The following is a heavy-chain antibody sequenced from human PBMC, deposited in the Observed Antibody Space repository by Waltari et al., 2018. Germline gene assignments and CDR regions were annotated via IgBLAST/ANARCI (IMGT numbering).Heavy chain of an antibody. CDR3: GRIAFGDEGGYFQY. D-gene: IGHD4-17*01. J-gene: IGHJ1*01. CDR2: MQYRGST. V-gene: IGHV4-39*01. Sequence: QLQLQESGPGLVKPSETLSLTCTVSGGSISPNYNWGWIRQPPGKGLEWVGNMQYRGSTFYNPSLESRVTISLDTWKNQFSLRLSSVGAADTAVYFCGRIAFGDEGGYFQYWGQGTLVTVSS. CDR1: GGSISPNYN.